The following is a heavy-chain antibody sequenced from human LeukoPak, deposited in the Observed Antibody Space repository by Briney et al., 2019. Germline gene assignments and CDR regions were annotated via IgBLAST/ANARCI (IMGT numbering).Heavy chain of an antibody. J-gene: IGHJ3*02. D-gene: IGHD1-20*01. CDR1: ELTHRINY. Sequence: GGSLKLYGASTELTHRINYMGSLRQAPGRGLECVSVIYGGGPTYYADSVKGRFTISRDTSKNTLDLQMNSLRAEDTAVYFCARDLGLAGTTHAFDIWGQGTMVTVSS. V-gene: IGHV3-53*01. CDR3: ARDLGLAGTTHAFDI. CDR2: IYGGGPT.